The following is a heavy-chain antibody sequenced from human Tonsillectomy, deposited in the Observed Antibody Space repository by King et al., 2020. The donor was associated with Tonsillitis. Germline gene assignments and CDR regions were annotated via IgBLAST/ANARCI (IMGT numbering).Heavy chain of an antibody. CDR1: GFTFSSYG. V-gene: IGHV3-33*08. CDR3: ARENGLSSSWVYYFDY. CDR2: IWYDGSNK. J-gene: IGHJ4*02. D-gene: IGHD6-13*01. Sequence: VQLVESGGGVVQPGRSLRLSCAASGFTFSSYGMHWVRQAPGKGLEWVAVIWYDGSNKYYADSVKGRFTISRDDSQNTLYLQMNSLRAEDTAMYYCARENGLSSSWVYYFDYCGQGTLVTVSS.